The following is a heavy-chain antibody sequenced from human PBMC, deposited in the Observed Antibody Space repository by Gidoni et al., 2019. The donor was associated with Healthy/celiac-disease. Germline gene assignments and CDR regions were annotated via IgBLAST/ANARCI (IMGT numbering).Heavy chain of an antibody. CDR2: INPSGGST. CDR1: GYTFTSHY. V-gene: IGHV1-46*01. Sequence: QVQLVQSGAEVKKPGSSVQVSCKASGYTFTSHYMHGVRQAPGQGLEWMGIINPSGGSTSYAQKFQGRVTMTRDTSTSTVYMELSSLRSEDTAVYYCARVESRFRELLYPPDYWGQGTLVTVSS. J-gene: IGHJ4*02. CDR3: ARVESRFRELLYPPDY. D-gene: IGHD3-10*01.